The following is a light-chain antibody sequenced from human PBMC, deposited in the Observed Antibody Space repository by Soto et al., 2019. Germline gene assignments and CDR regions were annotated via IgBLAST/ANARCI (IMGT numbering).Light chain of an antibody. V-gene: IGKV3-20*01. J-gene: IGKJ1*01. CDR2: GAS. Sequence: EIVLTQSPGTLSLSPGERATLSCRASQGVSSSDLAWDQQKPAQDPRLLIYGASSRAAAIRDRFTGSGSGTAFTINISRLEHEDFEVYHRQQYGTCTFGQGTKLDIK. CDR1: QGVSSSD. CDR3: QQYGTCT.